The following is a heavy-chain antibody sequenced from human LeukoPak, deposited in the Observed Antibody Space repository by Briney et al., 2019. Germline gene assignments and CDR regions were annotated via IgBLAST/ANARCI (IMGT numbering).Heavy chain of an antibody. Sequence: SETLSLTCTVSGGSISSYYWSWIRQPPGKGLEWIGYIYYSGSTNYNPSLKGRVTISVDTSKNQFSLKLSSVTAADTAVYYCARGFWYSGSYYLAYWGQGTLVTVSS. CDR3: ARGFWYSGSYYLAY. D-gene: IGHD1-26*01. CDR2: IYYSGST. J-gene: IGHJ4*02. V-gene: IGHV4-59*01. CDR1: GGSISSYY.